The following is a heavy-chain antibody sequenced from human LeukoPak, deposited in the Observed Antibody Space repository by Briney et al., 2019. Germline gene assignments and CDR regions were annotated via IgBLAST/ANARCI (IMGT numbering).Heavy chain of an antibody. CDR1: GFTFSTYS. Sequence: PGGSLRLSCAASGFTFSTYSMNWVRQAPGKGLEWVSYISSSSSTIYYADSVKGRFTISRDNAKNSLYLQMNSLRDEDTAVYYCARGPNSGSNYRLPYWGQGTLVTVSS. CDR2: ISSSSSTI. D-gene: IGHD3-10*01. V-gene: IGHV3-48*02. J-gene: IGHJ4*02. CDR3: ARGPNSGSNYRLPY.